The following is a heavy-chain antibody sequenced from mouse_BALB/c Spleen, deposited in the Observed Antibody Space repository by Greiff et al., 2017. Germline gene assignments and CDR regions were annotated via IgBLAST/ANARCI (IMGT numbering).Heavy chain of an antibody. CDR3: ARWRGGFAY. Sequence: VQLKESGAELVRPGALVKLSCKASGFNIKDYYMHWVKQRPEQGLEWTGWIDPENGNTIYDPKFQGKASITADTSSNTAYLQLSSLTSEDTAVYYCARWRGGFAYWGQGTLVTVSA. J-gene: IGHJ3*01. CDR1: GFNIKDYY. CDR2: IDPENGNT. V-gene: IGHV14-1*02.